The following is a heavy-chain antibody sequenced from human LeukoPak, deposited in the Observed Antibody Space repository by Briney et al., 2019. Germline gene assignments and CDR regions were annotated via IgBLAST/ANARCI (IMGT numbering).Heavy chain of an antibody. CDR1: GFTFGSYS. CDR2: ISSSSSYI. V-gene: IGHV3-21*01. J-gene: IGHJ4*02. CDR3: AREGSGSYFTGFDY. Sequence: GGSLRLSCAASGFTFGSYSMNWVRQAPGKGPEWVSSISSSSSYIYYADSVKGRFTISRDNAKNSLYLQMNSLRAEDTAVYYCAREGSGSYFTGFDYWGQGTLVTVSS. D-gene: IGHD1-26*01.